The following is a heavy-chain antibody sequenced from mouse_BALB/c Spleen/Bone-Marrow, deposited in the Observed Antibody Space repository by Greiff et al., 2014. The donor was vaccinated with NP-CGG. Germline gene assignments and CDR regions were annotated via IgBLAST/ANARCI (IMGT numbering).Heavy chain of an antibody. V-gene: IGHV3-8*02. Sequence: EVQLQQSGPSLVKPSQTLSLACSVTGDSITSGYWNWIRKFPGNKLEYMGYITYSGNTYYNPSLISRISITRDTSKNQYYLQLNSVTTEDTATYYCTRDYYGPWGQGTTLTVSS. D-gene: IGHD1-2*01. J-gene: IGHJ2*01. CDR3: TRDYYGP. CDR2: ITYSGNT. CDR1: GDSITSGY.